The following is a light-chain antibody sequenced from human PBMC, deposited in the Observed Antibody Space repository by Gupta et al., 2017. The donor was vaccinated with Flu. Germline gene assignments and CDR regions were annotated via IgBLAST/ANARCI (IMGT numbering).Light chain of an antibody. CDR3: QQHDSTPFT. V-gene: IGKV4-1*01. CDR1: QSGLYSSSNYHY. Sequence: DIMMSQSRDSLAVSLGERATINCKSSQSGLYSSSNYHYVAWYQQKPGQPPKLLIYCATTRESGVPDGFSGSGSGTDFTLPISSLQAEDVAVYYCQQHDSTPFTFGGGTKVEIK. J-gene: IGKJ4*01. CDR2: CAT.